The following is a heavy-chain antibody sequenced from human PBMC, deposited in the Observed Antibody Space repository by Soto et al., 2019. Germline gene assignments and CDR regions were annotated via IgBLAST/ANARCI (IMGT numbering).Heavy chain of an antibody. V-gene: IGHV1-46*01. J-gene: IGHJ5*02. D-gene: IGHD3-3*01. CDR3: ARDLRIRGYDFWSGYYWFDP. CDR1: GYTFTSYY. Sequence: ASVKVSCKASGYTFTSYYMHWVRQAPGQGLEWMGIINPRGGNTSYAQKFQGRVTMTRDTSTCTVYMELSSLRSEDTVGYYCARDLRIRGYDFWSGYYWFDPWGQGTLVTVSS. CDR2: INPRGGNT.